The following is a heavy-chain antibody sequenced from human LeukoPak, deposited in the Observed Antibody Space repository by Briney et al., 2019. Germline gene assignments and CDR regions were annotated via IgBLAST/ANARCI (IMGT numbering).Heavy chain of an antibody. V-gene: IGHV4-38-2*02. CDR2: IYHSGST. J-gene: IGHJ4*02. Sequence: SETLSLTCTVSGYSISSGYYWGWIRQPPGKGLEWIGSIYHSGSTYYNPSLKSRVTISVDTSKNQFSLKLNSVTAADTAVYYCARGFRGPNFDYWGQGTLVTVSS. D-gene: IGHD3-10*01. CDR1: GYSISSGYY. CDR3: ARGFRGPNFDY.